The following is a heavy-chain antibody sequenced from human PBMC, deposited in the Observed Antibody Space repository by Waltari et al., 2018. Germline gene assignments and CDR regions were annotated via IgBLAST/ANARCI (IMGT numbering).Heavy chain of an antibody. D-gene: IGHD6-13*01. CDR1: GFIVSDNY. V-gene: IGHV3-53*01. J-gene: IGHJ4*02. CDR2: LYGGGAT. CDR3: ARDHPIASGTFGD. Sequence: EVRLVEYGGGLVQPGGSLPLSCAASGFIVSDNYMRWVRRSPGKGLEWVSTLYGGGATFYADSVKGRFSITRDNSKNMVYLQMTTLRGDDTAVYYCARDHPIASGTFGDWGQGTQVTVSS.